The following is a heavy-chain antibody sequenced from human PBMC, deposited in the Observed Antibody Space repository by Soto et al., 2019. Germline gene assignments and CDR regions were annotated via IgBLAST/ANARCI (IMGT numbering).Heavy chain of an antibody. V-gene: IGHV3-30-3*01. CDR2: ISYDGSNK. CDR3: ARALRAA. Sequence: GSLLLPCTASGFTFSSYAMHWVRQAPGKGLEWVAVISYDGSNKYYADSVKGRFTISRDNSKNTLYLQMNSLRAEDTAVYYCARALRAAWGQGTLVTVYS. CDR1: GFTFSSYA. J-gene: IGHJ5*02.